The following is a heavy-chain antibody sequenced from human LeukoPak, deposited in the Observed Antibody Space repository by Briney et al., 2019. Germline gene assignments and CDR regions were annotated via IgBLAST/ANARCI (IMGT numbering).Heavy chain of an antibody. CDR2: IYHSGST. J-gene: IGHJ5*02. V-gene: IGHV4-4*02. Sequence: SETLSLTCAVSGGSISSSSWWSWVRQPPGKGLEWIGEIYHSGSTNYNPSLKSRVTISVDKSKNQFSLKLSSVTAADTAVYYCARGTRNLIRGRPNWFDPWGQGTLVTVSS. CDR3: ARGTRNLIRGRPNWFDP. CDR1: GGSISSSSW. D-gene: IGHD2-15*01.